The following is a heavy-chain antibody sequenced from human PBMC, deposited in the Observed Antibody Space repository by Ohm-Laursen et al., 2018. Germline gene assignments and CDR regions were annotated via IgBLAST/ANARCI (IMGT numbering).Heavy chain of an antibody. CDR2: MNPNSGNT. Sequence: ATVKISCKASGYTFTSYDINWVRQATGQGLEWMGWMNPNSGNTGYAQKFQGRVTMTRNTSISTAYMELSSLRSEDTAVYYCARGDTDTASDYWGQGTLVTVSS. CDR3: ARGDTDTASDY. D-gene: IGHD5-18*01. J-gene: IGHJ4*02. V-gene: IGHV1-8*01. CDR1: GYTFTSYD.